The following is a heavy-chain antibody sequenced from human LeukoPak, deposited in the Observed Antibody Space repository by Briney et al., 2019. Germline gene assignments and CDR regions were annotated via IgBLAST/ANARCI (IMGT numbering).Heavy chain of an antibody. J-gene: IGHJ6*02. CDR1: GFTFSSYA. CDR2: IYSGGST. V-gene: IGHV3-66*01. CDR3: ARDVVTVTTRVGMDV. D-gene: IGHD4-4*01. Sequence: GGSLRLSCAASGFTFSSYAMSWVRQAPGKGLEWVSVIYSGGSTYYADSVKGRFTISRDNSKNTLYLQMNSLRAEDTAVYYCARDVVTVTTRVGMDVWGQGTTVTVSS.